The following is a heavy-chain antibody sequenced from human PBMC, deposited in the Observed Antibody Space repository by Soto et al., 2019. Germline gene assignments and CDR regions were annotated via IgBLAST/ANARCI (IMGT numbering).Heavy chain of an antibody. J-gene: IGHJ1*01. CDR1: GGSISSSSYY. D-gene: IGHD4-17*01. CDR2: IYYSGST. CDR3: ARFDYSDYGYFQH. Sequence: SETLSLTCTVSGGSISSSSYYWGWIRQPPGKGLEWIGSIYYSGSTYYNPSLKSRVTISVDTSKNQFSLKLSSVTAADTAVYYCARFDYSDYGYFQHWGQGTLVTVSS. V-gene: IGHV4-39*07.